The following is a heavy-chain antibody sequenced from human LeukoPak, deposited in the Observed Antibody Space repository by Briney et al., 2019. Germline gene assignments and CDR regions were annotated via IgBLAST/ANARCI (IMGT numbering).Heavy chain of an antibody. D-gene: IGHD6-13*01. CDR2: ISGSGGNT. CDR1: GFTFSSYA. Sequence: GGSLRLSCAASGFTFSSYAMTWVRQAPGEGLEWVSAISGSGGNTYYADSVKGRFTISRDNSKNTLYLQMNSLRAEDTAVYYCAKGGAEAGTLYLEYWGQGTLVTVSS. V-gene: IGHV3-23*01. J-gene: IGHJ4*02. CDR3: AKGGAEAGTLYLEY.